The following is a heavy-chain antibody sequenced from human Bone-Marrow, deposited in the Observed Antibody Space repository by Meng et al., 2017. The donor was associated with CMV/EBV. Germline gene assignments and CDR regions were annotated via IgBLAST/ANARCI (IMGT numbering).Heavy chain of an antibody. D-gene: IGHD3-3*01. J-gene: IGHJ4*02. V-gene: IGHV1-2*02. CDR3: ARDPTNYDFWSGYFDY. Sequence: YHFTGYYMHWVRQAPGQGLEWMGWINPNSGGTNYAQKFQGRVTMTRDTSISTAYMELSRLRSDDTAVYYCARDPTNYDFWSGYFDYWGQGTLVTVSS. CDR1: YHFTGYY. CDR2: INPNSGGT.